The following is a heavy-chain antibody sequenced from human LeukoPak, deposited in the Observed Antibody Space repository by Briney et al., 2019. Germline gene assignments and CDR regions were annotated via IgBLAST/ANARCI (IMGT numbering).Heavy chain of an antibody. CDR2: IYSGGST. Sequence: GGSLRLSCAASGFTVSSNYMSWVRQAPGKGLEWVSVIYSGGSTYYADSVKGRFTISRDNSKNTLYLQMNSLRAEDTAVYCCARGAVTGWFDPWGQGTLVTVSS. D-gene: IGHD4-17*01. V-gene: IGHV3-53*01. J-gene: IGHJ5*02. CDR3: ARGAVTGWFDP. CDR1: GFTVSSNY.